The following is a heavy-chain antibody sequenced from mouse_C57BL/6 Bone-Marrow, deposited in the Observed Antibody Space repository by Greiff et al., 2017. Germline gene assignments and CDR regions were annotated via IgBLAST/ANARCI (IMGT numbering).Heavy chain of an antibody. CDR1: GYTFTSYW. Sequence: VQLQQPGAELVRPGSSVKLSCKASGYTFTSYWMHWVKQRPIQGLEWIGNIDPSDSETHYNQKFKDKATLTVDKSSSTAYMQLSSLTSEDSAVXYCARFLYGNYGYFDVWGTGTTVTVSS. CDR2: IDPSDSET. J-gene: IGHJ1*03. CDR3: ARFLYGNYGYFDV. V-gene: IGHV1-52*01. D-gene: IGHD2-1*01.